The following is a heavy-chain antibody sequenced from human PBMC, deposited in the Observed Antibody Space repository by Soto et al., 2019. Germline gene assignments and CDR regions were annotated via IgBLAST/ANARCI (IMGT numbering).Heavy chain of an antibody. Sequence: GGSLRLSWASSGFAFSSNVVHRVRRAPGKGLEWVAVISYDGSNKYYADSVKGRFTISRDNSKNTLYLQMNSLRAEDTAVYYCAKVVAPHQYSYGPAPLDYWGQGT. D-gene: IGHD5-18*01. J-gene: IGHJ4*02. V-gene: IGHV3-30*18. CDR3: AKVVAPHQYSYGPAPLDY. CDR1: GFAFSSNV. CDR2: ISYDGSNK.